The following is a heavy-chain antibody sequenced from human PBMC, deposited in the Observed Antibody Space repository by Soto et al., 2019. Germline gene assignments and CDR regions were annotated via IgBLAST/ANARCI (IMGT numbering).Heavy chain of an antibody. CDR2: TYYRSKWYN. CDR1: GDSVSSNSAA. J-gene: IGHJ6*02. CDR3: ARDGYSYGYYYYYYGMDV. D-gene: IGHD5-18*01. Sequence: SQTLSLTCAISGDSVSSNSAAWNWIRQSPSRGLEWLGRTYYRSKWYNDYAVSVKSRIIINPDTSKNQFSLQLNSVTPEDTAVYYCARDGYSYGYYYYYYGMDVWGQGTTVTVSS. V-gene: IGHV6-1*01.